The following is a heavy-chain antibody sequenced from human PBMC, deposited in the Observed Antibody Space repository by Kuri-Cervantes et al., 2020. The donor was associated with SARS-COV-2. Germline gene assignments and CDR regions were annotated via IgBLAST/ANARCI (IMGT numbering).Heavy chain of an antibody. CDR1: GFTFSSYG. V-gene: IGHV3-30*03. CDR2: ISYDGSNK. D-gene: IGHD2-2*01. Sequence: GESLKISCAASGFTFSSYGMHWVRQALGKGLEWVAVISYDGSNKYYADSVKGRFTISRDNSKNTLYLQMNSLRDEDTAVYYCARGYCSSTSCPPYYYYGMDVWGQGTTVTVSS. CDR3: ARGYCSSTSCPPYYYYGMDV. J-gene: IGHJ6*02.